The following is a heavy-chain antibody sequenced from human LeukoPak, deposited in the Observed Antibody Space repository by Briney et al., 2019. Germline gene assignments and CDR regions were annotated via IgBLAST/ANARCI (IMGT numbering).Heavy chain of an antibody. D-gene: IGHD3-3*01. J-gene: IGHJ4*02. Sequence: PGGSLRLSCAASGFTFSSYSMNWVRQAPGKGLECVSSISSSSSYIYYADSVKGRFTISRDNAKNSLYLQMNSLRAEDTAVYYCARAFNGKILEWSDYWGQGTLVTVSS. CDR1: GFTFSSYS. CDR2: ISSSSSYI. CDR3: ARAFNGKILEWSDY. V-gene: IGHV3-21*01.